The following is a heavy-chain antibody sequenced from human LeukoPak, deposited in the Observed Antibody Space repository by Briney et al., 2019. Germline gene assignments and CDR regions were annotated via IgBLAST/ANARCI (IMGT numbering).Heavy chain of an antibody. D-gene: IGHD4-11*01. CDR1: GFSFSSYG. CDR2: IWYDGTNE. CDR3: AANNGHYLALQF. V-gene: IGHV3-33*01. Sequence: TGGSLRLSCAASGFSFSSYGMHWVRQSPGKGLEWVAVIWYDGTNENHADSVKGRFTISRDNSKNTLYLQMNSLRDEDTAVYYCAANNGHYLALQFWGQGTLVTVSS. J-gene: IGHJ4*02.